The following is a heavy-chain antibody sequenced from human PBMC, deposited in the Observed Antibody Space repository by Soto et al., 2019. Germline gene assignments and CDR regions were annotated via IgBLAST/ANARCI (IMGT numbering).Heavy chain of an antibody. Sequence: PVRALRLSWASSLFTFSSYSMNLVIESPVKLLEFVASISSSSSYIYYADSVKGRFTISRDNAKNSLYLQMNSLRAEDTAVYYCARDQSRGSSWYRVYYYYYGMDLWGQGTTVTVSS. CDR3: ARDQSRGSSWYRVYYYYYGMDL. V-gene: IGHV3-21*01. J-gene: IGHJ6*02. CDR2: ISSSSSYI. CDR1: LFTFSSYS. D-gene: IGHD6-13*01.